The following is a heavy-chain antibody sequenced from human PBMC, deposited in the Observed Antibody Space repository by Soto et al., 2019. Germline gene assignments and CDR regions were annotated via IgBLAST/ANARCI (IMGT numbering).Heavy chain of an antibody. Sequence: QVQLQESGPGLVKPSQTLSLTCTVSGGSISSGDYYWSWIRQPPGKGLEGIGYIYYSGSTYYNPSLKSRVTISVDTSKNQFSLKLSSVTAADTAVYYCARERYCTNGVCPYGMDVWGQGTTVTVSS. CDR3: ARERYCTNGVCPYGMDV. V-gene: IGHV4-30-4*01. CDR1: GGSISSGDYY. CDR2: IYYSGST. J-gene: IGHJ6*02. D-gene: IGHD2-8*01.